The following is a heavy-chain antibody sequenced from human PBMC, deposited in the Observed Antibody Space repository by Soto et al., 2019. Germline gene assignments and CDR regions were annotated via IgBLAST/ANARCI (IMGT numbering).Heavy chain of an antibody. V-gene: IGHV4-34*01. CDR1: GGSFSGYY. J-gene: IGHJ5*02. CDR2: INHSGST. Sequence: QVQLQQWGAGLLKPSETLSLTCAVYGGSFSGYYWSWIRQPPGKGLEWIGEINHSGSTNYNPSLKSRVTISVDTSKNQFSLKLSSVTAADTAVYYCARRMVRGVIITNWFDPWGQGTLLTVSS. CDR3: ARRMVRGVIITNWFDP. D-gene: IGHD3-10*01.